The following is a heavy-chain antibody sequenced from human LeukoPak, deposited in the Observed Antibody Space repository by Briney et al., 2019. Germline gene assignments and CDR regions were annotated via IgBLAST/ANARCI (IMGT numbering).Heavy chain of an antibody. CDR1: GFTFRSYA. J-gene: IGHJ3*02. CDR3: AKDREYRTDAFDI. V-gene: IGHV3-23*01. CDR2: ISGSGGST. Sequence: RPGGSLRLSCAASGFTFRSYAMSWVRQAPGKGLEWVSAISGSGGSTYYADSVKGRFTISRDNSKNTLYLQMNSLRAEDTAVYYCAKDREYRTDAFDIWGQGTMVTVSS. D-gene: IGHD1-14*01.